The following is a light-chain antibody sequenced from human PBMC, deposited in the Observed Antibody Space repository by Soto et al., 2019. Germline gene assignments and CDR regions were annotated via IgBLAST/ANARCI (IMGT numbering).Light chain of an antibody. CDR3: SSYTSRRTLV. CDR2: EVT. J-gene: IGLJ2*01. Sequence: QSALTQPASVSGSPGQSITISCTGTRNDVGGYNYVSWYQQLPGKAPRLMIYEVTNRPSGVSNRFSGSKSGNTASLTISGLQAEDEADYYCSSYTSRRTLVFGGGTKVTVL. V-gene: IGLV2-14*01. CDR1: RNDVGGYNY.